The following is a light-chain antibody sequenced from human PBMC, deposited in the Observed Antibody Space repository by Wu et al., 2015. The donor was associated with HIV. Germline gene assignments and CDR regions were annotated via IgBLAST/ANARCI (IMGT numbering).Light chain of an antibody. J-gene: IGKJ5*01. CDR1: QTIGNY. Sequence: AIRITQSPSSLSASTGDRVAITCRTSQTIGNYLAWYQQQPGKAPKLLMSGASTLQSGVPSRFNGSRSGTDFTLTISCLQSEDFATYYCQQYYTYPQITFGQGTRL. V-gene: IGKV1-8*01. CDR2: GAS. CDR3: QQYYTYPQIT.